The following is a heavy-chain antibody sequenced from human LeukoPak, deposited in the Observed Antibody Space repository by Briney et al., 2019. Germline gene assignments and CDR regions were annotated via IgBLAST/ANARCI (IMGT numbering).Heavy chain of an antibody. CDR1: GGSISSGSYY. Sequence: PSETLSLTCTVSGGSISSGSYYWSWIRQPAGKGLEWIGRIYTSGSTNYNPSLKSRVTISVDTSKNQFSLKLSSVTAADTAVYYCARDVGVTSHFDYWGQGTLVTVSS. D-gene: IGHD2-21*02. CDR2: IYTSGST. CDR3: ARDVGVTSHFDY. V-gene: IGHV4-61*02. J-gene: IGHJ4*02.